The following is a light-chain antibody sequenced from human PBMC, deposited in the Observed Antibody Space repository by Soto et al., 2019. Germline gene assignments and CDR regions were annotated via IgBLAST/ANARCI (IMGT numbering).Light chain of an antibody. CDR3: QQYRSSPKLT. Sequence: EIVLTQSPGTLSLSPGERATLSCRASQSVSSRYLAWYQQKPGQAPRLLIYGASSRATGSPNRFSGSGCGTDFTLTISRLEPEDFAVYYCQQYRSSPKLTFGGGTKVEIK. J-gene: IGKJ4*01. V-gene: IGKV3-20*01. CDR1: QSVSSRY. CDR2: GAS.